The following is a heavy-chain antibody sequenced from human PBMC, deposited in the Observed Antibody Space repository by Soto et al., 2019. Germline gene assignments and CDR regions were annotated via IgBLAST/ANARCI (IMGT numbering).Heavy chain of an antibody. CDR1: GYTFTDYY. CDR3: ARPLRPNSGWLDY. D-gene: IGHD6-19*01. J-gene: IGHJ5*01. CDR2: INPNNGGA. V-gene: IGHV1-2*04. Sequence: ASVNFSVNASGYTFTDYYMHWVRQATGQGLECIGWINPNNGGAKYAQKFQGWVTLTRDTSISTGYMELSRLRSDDTAVYYCARPLRPNSGWLDYWG.